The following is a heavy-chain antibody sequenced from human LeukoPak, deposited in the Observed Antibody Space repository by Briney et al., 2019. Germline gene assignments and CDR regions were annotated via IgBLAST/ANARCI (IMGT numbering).Heavy chain of an antibody. Sequence: SETLSLTCTVSGGSISSGGYYWSWIRQHPGKGLEWIGYIYHSGSTYYNPSLKSRVTISVDRSKNQFSLKLSSVTAADTAVYYCARATANYYDSSGGAFDIWGQGTMVTVSS. CDR3: ARATANYYDSSGGAFDI. J-gene: IGHJ3*02. V-gene: IGHV4-30-2*01. D-gene: IGHD3-22*01. CDR1: GGSISSGGYY. CDR2: IYHSGST.